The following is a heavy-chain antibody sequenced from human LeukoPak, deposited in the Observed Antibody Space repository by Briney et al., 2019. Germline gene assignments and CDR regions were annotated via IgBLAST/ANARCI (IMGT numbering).Heavy chain of an antibody. D-gene: IGHD4-11*01. V-gene: IGHV1-2*02. CDR2: INPNSGGT. CDR3: ARESDSSLTFIDY. Sequence: GASVKVSCKASGYTFTGYYMHWVRQAPGQGLEWMGWINPNSGGTNYARKFQGRVTMTRDTSISTAYMGLSRLRSDDTAVYYCARESDSSLTFIDYWGQGTLVTVSS. J-gene: IGHJ4*02. CDR1: GYTFTGYY.